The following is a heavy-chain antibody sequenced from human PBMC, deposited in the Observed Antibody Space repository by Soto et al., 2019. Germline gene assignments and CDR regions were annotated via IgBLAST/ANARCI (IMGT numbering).Heavy chain of an antibody. CDR3: AKGRDSSGYYYDY. J-gene: IGHJ4*02. Sequence: PGGSLRLSCAASGFIFSTHDMHWVRQAPGKGLEWVALISYDGSNEYYAGSVKGRFTISRDISKNTLCLQMNSLRPEDTAVYYCAKGRDSSGYYYDYWGQGALVTVSS. D-gene: IGHD3-22*01. V-gene: IGHV3-30*18. CDR1: GFIFSTHD. CDR2: ISYDGSNE.